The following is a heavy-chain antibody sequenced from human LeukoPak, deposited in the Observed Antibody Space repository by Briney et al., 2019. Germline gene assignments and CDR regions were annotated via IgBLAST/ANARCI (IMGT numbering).Heavy chain of an antibody. CDR1: GGSLSGYN. V-gene: IGHV4-34*01. D-gene: IGHD5-18*01. CDR2: ISHSGTA. J-gene: IGHJ4*02. CDR3: VRYGDY. Sequence: SETLSLTCAVYGGSLSGYNWNWIRQPPGKGLEGMAEISHSGTAHYNPSVKRRVTISVDTSKNQLSLKLTSVTAADTAVYYCVRYGDYWGQGTLVTVSS.